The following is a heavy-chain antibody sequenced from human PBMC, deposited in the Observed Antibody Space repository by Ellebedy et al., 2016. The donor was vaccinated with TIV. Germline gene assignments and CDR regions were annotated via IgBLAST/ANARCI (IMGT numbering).Heavy chain of an antibody. J-gene: IGHJ4*02. CDR2: IYYSGST. D-gene: IGHD6-19*01. CDR1: GGSISRSSYY. CDR3: ARPYSSGWYPWDY. V-gene: IGHV4-39*07. Sequence: MPSETLSLTCTVSGGSISRSSYYWGWIRQPPGKELEWIGSIYYSGSTYYNPSLKSRVTISVDTSKNQFSLKLSSVTAADTAVYYCARPYSSGWYPWDYWGQGTLVTVSS.